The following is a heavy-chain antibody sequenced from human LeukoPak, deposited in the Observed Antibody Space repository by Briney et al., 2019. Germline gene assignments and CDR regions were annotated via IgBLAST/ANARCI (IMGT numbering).Heavy chain of an antibody. CDR3: ARGNYDYFYGMDV. J-gene: IGHJ6*02. V-gene: IGHV4-59*01. CDR2: IYYTGST. D-gene: IGHD1-1*01. Sequence: SETLSLTCTVSGGSISTYYWSWIRQPPGKGLEWIGYIYYTGSTNYNPSLRSRVTMSVHTSKKQFSLKLSSVTAADTAVYYCARGNYDYFYGMDVWGQGTTVTVSS. CDR1: GGSISTYY.